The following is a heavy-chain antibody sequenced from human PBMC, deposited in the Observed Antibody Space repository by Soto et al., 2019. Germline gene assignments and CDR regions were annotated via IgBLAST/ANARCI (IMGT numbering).Heavy chain of an antibody. D-gene: IGHD4-17*01. V-gene: IGHV1-69*13. Sequence: SVKVSCKASGGTFSSYAISWVRQAPGQGLEWMGGIIPIFGTANYAQKFQGRVTITADESTSTAYMELSSLRSEDTAVYYCARGRSTVTTFFYYLDYWGQGTLVTVSS. CDR2: IIPIFGTA. CDR1: GGTFSSYA. CDR3: ARGRSTVTTFFYYLDY. J-gene: IGHJ4*02.